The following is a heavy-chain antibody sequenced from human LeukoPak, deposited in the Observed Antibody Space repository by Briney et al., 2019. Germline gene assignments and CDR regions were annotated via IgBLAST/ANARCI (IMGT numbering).Heavy chain of an antibody. V-gene: IGHV1-69*01. J-gene: IGHJ5*02. D-gene: IGHD5-12*01. CDR1: LGTFSSYA. CDR2: IIPIFGTA. CDR3: AREGRVATIVSPSGYNWFDP. Sequence: SVKVSCKASLGTFSSYAISWVRQAPGQGLEWMGGIIPIFGTANYAQKFQGRVTITADESTSTAYMELSSLRSEDTAVYYCAREGRVATIVSPSGYNWFDPWGQGTLVTVSS.